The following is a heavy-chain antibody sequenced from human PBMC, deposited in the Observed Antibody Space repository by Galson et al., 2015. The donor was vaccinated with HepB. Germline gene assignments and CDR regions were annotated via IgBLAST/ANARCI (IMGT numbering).Heavy chain of an antibody. CDR3: ARGAGWVDRHDRSGGQTKHFEY. V-gene: IGHV5-51*01. J-gene: IGHJ4*02. D-gene: IGHD3-22*01. CDR1: RYTFSNYW. CDR2: VYPGDSYT. Sequence: QSGAEVKKPGESLKISCKGFRYTFSNYWIGWVRQMPGKGLEWVGIVYPGDSYTRHSPSFQGQVTISADKSINTAYLQWSSLKASDSAMYYCARGAGWVDRHDRSGGQTKHFEYWGQGTQVTVSS.